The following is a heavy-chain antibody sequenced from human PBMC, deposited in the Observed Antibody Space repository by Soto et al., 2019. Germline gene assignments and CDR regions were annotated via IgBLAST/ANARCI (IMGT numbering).Heavy chain of an antibody. V-gene: IGHV3-74*01. CDR3: AREIATTGLYYFDY. CDR1: GFTFSSYW. D-gene: IGHD6-13*01. CDR2: MNSDGSSI. Sequence: GGSLRLSCAASGFTFSSYWMHWVRQAPGKGLVWVSRMNSDGSSITYADSVKGRFTISRDSAKNTTYLQVHSLRAEDTAVYYCAREIATTGLYYFDYWGQGTLVTVSS. J-gene: IGHJ4*02.